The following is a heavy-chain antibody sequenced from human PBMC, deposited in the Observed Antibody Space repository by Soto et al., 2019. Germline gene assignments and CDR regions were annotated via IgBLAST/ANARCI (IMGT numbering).Heavy chain of an antibody. D-gene: IGHD6-19*01. Sequence: QVQLVQSGAEVKTPGASVKLSCKASGYTFTSYAMHWVRQAPGRSLEWMGWINAGNGNTKYSQRFQGRVTITRDTSARTAYMDLSSLRSEDTAVYFCARGIAVPVDPAYWGQGTLVTVSS. J-gene: IGHJ4*02. CDR2: INAGNGNT. CDR1: GYTFTSYA. V-gene: IGHV1-3*01. CDR3: ARGIAVPVDPAY.